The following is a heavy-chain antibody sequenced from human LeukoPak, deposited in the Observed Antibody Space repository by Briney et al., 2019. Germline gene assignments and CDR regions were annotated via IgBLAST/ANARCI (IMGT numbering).Heavy chain of an antibody. CDR1: GFTFSNYA. CDR3: AKGLKTGVGPYMGYHYYMDV. D-gene: IGHD3-16*01. J-gene: IGHJ6*03. V-gene: IGHV3-23*01. Sequence: GGSLRLSCGVSGFTFSNYAMGWVRQAPGKVLKWVATVHYNGSTTYYADSVKGRFTISRDNSYITVSLQMNGLRDEDTGVYYCAKGLKTGVGPYMGYHYYMDVWGKGAPVTVSS. CDR2: VHYNGSTT.